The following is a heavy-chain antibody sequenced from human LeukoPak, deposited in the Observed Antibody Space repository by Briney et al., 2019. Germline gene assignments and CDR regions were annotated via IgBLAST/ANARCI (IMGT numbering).Heavy chain of an antibody. CDR3: ASSLDGYIPAAIDY. V-gene: IGHV4-61*01. J-gene: IGHJ4*02. Sequence: SETLSVTCTVSGGSVSSGSYYWSWIRQPPGKGLEWIGYIYYSGSTNYNPSLKSRVTISVDTSKNQFSLRLSSVTAADTAVYYCASSLDGYIPAAIDYWGQGTLVTVSS. D-gene: IGHD5-24*01. CDR1: GGSVSSGSYY. CDR2: IYYSGST.